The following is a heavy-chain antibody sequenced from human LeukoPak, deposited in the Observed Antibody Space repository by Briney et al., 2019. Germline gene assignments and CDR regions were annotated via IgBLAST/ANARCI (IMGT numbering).Heavy chain of an antibody. V-gene: IGHV4-59*11. J-gene: IGHJ4*02. CDR3: ARAPGYSSGSHFDY. CDR1: GGSISSHY. D-gene: IGHD6-19*01. Sequence: SETLSLTCTVSGGSISSHYWSWIRQPPGKGLEWIGYIYYSGSTNYNPSLKSRVTISVDTSKNQFSLKLSSVTAADTAVYYCARAPGYSSGSHFDYWGQGTLVTVSS. CDR2: IYYSGST.